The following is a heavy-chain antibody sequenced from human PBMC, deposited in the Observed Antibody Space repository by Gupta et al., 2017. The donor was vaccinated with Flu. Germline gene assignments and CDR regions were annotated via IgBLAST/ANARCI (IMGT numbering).Heavy chain of an antibody. CDR2: ISVYNGNT. Sequence: QVRLVQSGAEVKKPGASVKVSCKASGYTFTNYGISWVRQAPGQGFEWMGWISVYNGNTNYAQKRQGRVTMTTDTSTSTAYMELRSLRSEDTAVYYCARSGWVAGTADHFDNWGQGTLVTVSS. J-gene: IGHJ4*02. CDR1: GYTFTNYG. D-gene: IGHD6-19*01. CDR3: ARSGWVAGTADHFDN. V-gene: IGHV1-18*01.